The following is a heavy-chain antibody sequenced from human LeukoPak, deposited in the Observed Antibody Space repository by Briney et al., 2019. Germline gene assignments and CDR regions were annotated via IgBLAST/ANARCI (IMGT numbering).Heavy chain of an antibody. CDR2: INPSSGGT. CDR3: ARELGTPSRPEDWFDP. CDR1: GYTFTGYY. J-gene: IGHJ5*02. Sequence: ASVKVSCKASGYTFTGYYMHWVRQAPGQGLEWMGRINPSSGGTNYAQKFQGRVTMTRDTSISTAYMELSRLRSDDTAVYYCARELGTPSRPEDWFDPWGQGTLVTVSS. V-gene: IGHV1-2*06. D-gene: IGHD1-1*01.